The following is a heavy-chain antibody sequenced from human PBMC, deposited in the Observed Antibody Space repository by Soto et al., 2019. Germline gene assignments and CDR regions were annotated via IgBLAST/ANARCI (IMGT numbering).Heavy chain of an antibody. Sequence: LRLSCAASGFTFSSYAMSWVRQAPGKGLEWVSAISGSGGSTYYADSVKGRFTISRDNSKNTLYLQMNSLRAEDTAVYYCATRPGIAVASDAFDIWGQGTMLTVPS. D-gene: IGHD6-19*01. CDR3: ATRPGIAVASDAFDI. V-gene: IGHV3-23*01. CDR1: GFTFSSYA. CDR2: ISGSGGST. J-gene: IGHJ3*02.